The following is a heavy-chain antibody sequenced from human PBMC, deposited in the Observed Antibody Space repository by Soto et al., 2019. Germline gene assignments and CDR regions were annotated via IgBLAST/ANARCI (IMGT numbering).Heavy chain of an antibody. D-gene: IGHD1-26*01. CDR1: GGSFSGYY. V-gene: IGHV4-34*01. CDR2: INHSGST. CDR3: ARGRSIVGVLVYYYGMDV. Sequence: XXTLSLPCAVYGGSFSGYYWRWILQPPGKGLEWIGEINHSGSTNYNPSLKSRVTISVDTSKNQLSLKLSSVTAADTAVYYCARGRSIVGVLVYYYGMDVWGQGTTVTVSS. J-gene: IGHJ6*02.